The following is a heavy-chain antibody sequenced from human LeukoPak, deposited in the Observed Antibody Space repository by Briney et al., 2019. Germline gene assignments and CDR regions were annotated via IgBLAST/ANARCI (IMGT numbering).Heavy chain of an antibody. J-gene: IGHJ6*02. CDR3: ARGWAPTVTSEYGMDV. CDR2: ISHDGRNT. V-gene: IGHV3-74*01. D-gene: IGHD4-11*01. Sequence: PGGSLRLSCAASGFTFRNDWMHWVRQAPGKGLVWVSRISHDGRNTAYADSVKGRFTLSRDNARSTLFLQLDSLRAEDTAVYYCARGWAPTVTSEYGMDVWGQGTTVTVSS. CDR1: GFTFRNDW.